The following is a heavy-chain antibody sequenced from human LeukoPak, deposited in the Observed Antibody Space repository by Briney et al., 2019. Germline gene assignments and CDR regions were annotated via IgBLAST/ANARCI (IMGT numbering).Heavy chain of an antibody. CDR3: ARGRYNSRGFDY. Sequence: ASVKVSCKASGYTFTSYDINWARQATGQGLEWMGWMNPNSGNTGYAQKFQGRVTMTRNTSISTAYMDLSSLRSEDTAVYYCARGRYNSRGFDYWGQGTLVTVSA. CDR2: MNPNSGNT. V-gene: IGHV1-8*01. J-gene: IGHJ4*02. D-gene: IGHD6-19*01. CDR1: GYTFTSYD.